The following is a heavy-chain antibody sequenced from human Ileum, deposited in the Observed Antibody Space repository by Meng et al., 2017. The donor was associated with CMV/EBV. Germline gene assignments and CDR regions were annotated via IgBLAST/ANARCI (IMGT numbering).Heavy chain of an antibody. V-gene: IGHV3-11*05. CDR2: VSPGSTNI. D-gene: IGHD1-14*01. CDR1: GFKFSDYY. CDR3: VRAVMRNQGWSSFDS. Sequence: QVQLVESGGGLVKHGGSLGLSLSGSGFKFSDYYMDWIRQAPGKGLEWLSFVSPGSTNINYSDTVKGRFTISRDNAKNSLSLQLNSLRVEDTAIYYCVRAVMRNQGWSSFDSWGQGTLVTVSS. J-gene: IGHJ4*02.